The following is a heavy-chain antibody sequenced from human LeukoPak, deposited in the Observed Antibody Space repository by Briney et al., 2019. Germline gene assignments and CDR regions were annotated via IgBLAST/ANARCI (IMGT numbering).Heavy chain of an antibody. D-gene: IGHD3-16*02. CDR2: EDGGP. CDR1: GYTLTELS. J-gene: IGHJ4*02. Sequence: ASVKVFCKVSGYTLTELSIHWVRQAPGKGLEWMGGEDGGPIYAQKFQGRVTMTEDTSTDTAYMDVGSMRSEDTAVYYCVSIDLDSWGQGTLVTVSS. V-gene: IGHV1-24*01. CDR3: VSIDLDS.